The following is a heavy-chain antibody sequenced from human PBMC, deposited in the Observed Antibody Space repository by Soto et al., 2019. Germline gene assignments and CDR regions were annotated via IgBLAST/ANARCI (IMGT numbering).Heavy chain of an antibody. CDR1: GGSISIGGYS. Sequence: SETLSLTCAVSGGSISIGGYSWSWIRQPPGKGLEWIGYIYHSGSTYYNPSLKSRVTISVDRSKNQFSLKLSSVTAADTAVYYCARVSKDDSRLTPRPYYFDYWGQGTLVTVSS. J-gene: IGHJ4*02. CDR3: ARVSKDDSRLTPRPYYFDY. CDR2: IYHSGST. D-gene: IGHD3-22*01. V-gene: IGHV4-30-2*01.